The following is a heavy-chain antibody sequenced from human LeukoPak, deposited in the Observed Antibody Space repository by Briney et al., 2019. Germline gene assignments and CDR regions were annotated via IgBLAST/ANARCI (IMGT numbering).Heavy chain of an antibody. CDR1: GFTVSSSY. V-gene: IGHV3-53*01. CDR3: ARRINTAWGIDY. J-gene: IGHJ4*02. D-gene: IGHD3-16*01. Sequence: GGSLRLSCAASGFTVSSSYMNWVRRAPGKGLEWVSVTYSSGNTYYADSVKGRFTVSRDNSKNTLYLQMNSLRPDDTAVYYCARRINTAWGIDYWGQGTLVTVAS. CDR2: TYSSGNT.